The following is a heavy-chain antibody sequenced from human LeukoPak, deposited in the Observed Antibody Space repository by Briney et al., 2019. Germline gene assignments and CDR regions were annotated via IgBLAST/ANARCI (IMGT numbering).Heavy chain of an antibody. CDR2: INHSGST. CDR3: ARARFGAPSYYFDY. D-gene: IGHD3-10*01. J-gene: IGHJ4*02. V-gene: IGHV4-34*01. CDR1: AGSFSGYY. Sequence: SETLSLTCAVSAGSFSGYYWSWIRQPPGKGLEWIGEINHSGSTNYNPSLKSRVTISVDTSKNQFSLKLSSVTAADTAVYYCARARFGAPSYYFDYSGQGSLVTVSS.